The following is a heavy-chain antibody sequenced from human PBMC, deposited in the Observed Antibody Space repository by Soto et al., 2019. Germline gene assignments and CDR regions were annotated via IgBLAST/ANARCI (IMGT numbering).Heavy chain of an antibody. D-gene: IGHD6-13*01. V-gene: IGHV3-30-3*01. CDR3: ASLAAAGTNYYYYGMDV. J-gene: IGHJ6*02. CDR1: GFTFSSYA. CDR2: ISYDGSNK. Sequence: GGSLRLSCAASGFTFSSYAMHWVRQAPGKGLEWVAVISYDGSNKYYADSVKGRFTISRDNSKNTLYLQMNSLRAEDTAVYYCASLAAAGTNYYYYGMDVWGQGTTVTVSS.